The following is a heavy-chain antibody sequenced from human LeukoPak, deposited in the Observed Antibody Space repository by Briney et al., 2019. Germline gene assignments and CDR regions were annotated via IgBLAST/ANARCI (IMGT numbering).Heavy chain of an antibody. Sequence: PGGSLRLSCAASGFTLSSYAMSWVRQAPGKGLEWVSGFSVNDKTTYYADSVKGRFTISRENSKNTLYLQMNSLRAEDTAVYYCAKRQGGSGSYYNLDYWGQGTLVTVSS. V-gene: IGHV3-23*01. J-gene: IGHJ4*02. CDR3: AKRQGGSGSYYNLDY. CDR1: GFTLSSYA. CDR2: FSVNDKTT. D-gene: IGHD3-10*01.